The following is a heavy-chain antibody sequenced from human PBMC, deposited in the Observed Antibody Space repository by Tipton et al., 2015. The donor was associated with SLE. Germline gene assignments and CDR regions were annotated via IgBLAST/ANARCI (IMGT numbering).Heavy chain of an antibody. CDR3: ARLPDYFDH. J-gene: IGHJ4*02. CDR1: GGSITRGSYY. V-gene: IGHV4-61*10. Sequence: TLSLTCSVSGGSITRGSYYWSWIRQPAGKGLEWIGGSTNYNPSLQSRVTISVDTSKNQFSLKLRSVTAADTAVYYCARLPDYFDHWGQGTRVTVSS. CDR2: GST.